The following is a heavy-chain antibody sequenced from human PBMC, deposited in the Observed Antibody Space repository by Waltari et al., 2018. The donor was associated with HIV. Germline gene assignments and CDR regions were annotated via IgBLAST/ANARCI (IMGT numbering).Heavy chain of an antibody. Sequence: EVHLEQSGENLVQPGGSLRLSGADSGFPCDTYAMTWVRQDPGKRLEWVSAISGSGDITYSASSVKGRFTISRDNSKNTVFLQMRSLRAEDTAVYYCAKDLGDYVWGMFTGAHFDSWGQGTLVTVSS. V-gene: IGHV3-23*04. J-gene: IGHJ5*01. CDR3: AKDLGDYVWGMFTGAHFDS. CDR1: GFPCDTYA. D-gene: IGHD3-16*01. CDR2: ISGSGDIT.